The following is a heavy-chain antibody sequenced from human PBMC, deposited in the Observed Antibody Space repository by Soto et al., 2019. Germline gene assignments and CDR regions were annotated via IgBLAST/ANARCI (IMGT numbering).Heavy chain of an antibody. CDR2: INPSGGST. J-gene: IGHJ3*02. CDR3: ARDQDDYDSSGYYQQAFEI. V-gene: IGHV1-46*03. CDR1: GYTFTSYY. Sequence: ASVKVSCKASGYTFTSYYMHWVRQAPGQGLEWMGIINPSGGSTSYAQKFQGRVTMTRDTSTSTVYMELSSLRSEDTAVYYCARDQDDYDSSGYYQQAFEIRGQGTMVTVSS. D-gene: IGHD3-22*01.